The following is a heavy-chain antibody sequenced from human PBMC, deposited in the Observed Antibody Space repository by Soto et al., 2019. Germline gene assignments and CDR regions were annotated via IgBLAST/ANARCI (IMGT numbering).Heavy chain of an antibody. CDR2: IFSNDDT. D-gene: IGHD3-9*01. CDR1: GFSLGNARMG. CDR3: ARMRYYGVLTAYRFGRYLDY. J-gene: IGHJ4*02. V-gene: IGHV2-26*01. Sequence: QVTLKESGPVVVKPTETLTLTCTVSGFSLGNARMGVSWIRQPPGKALEWLAHIFSNDDTSYNTSLKSRLTISKDTSKSQVVLTMTNVDPVDTATYYCARMRYYGVLTAYRFGRYLDYWGQGTLVTVSS.